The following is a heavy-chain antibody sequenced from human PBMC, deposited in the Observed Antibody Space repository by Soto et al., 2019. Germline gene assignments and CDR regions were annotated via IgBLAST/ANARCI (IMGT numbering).Heavy chain of an antibody. J-gene: IGHJ6*02. D-gene: IGHD3-22*01. CDR2: IYPGDSDT. Sequence: PGESLKISCKGSGYSFTSYWIGWVRQMPGKGLEWMGIIYPGDSDTRYSPSFQGQVTTSADKSISTAYLQWSSLKASDTAMYYCARHWKGYYDSSGYHYYGMDVWGQGTTVTVSS. CDR3: ARHWKGYYDSSGYHYYGMDV. CDR1: GYSFTSYW. V-gene: IGHV5-51*01.